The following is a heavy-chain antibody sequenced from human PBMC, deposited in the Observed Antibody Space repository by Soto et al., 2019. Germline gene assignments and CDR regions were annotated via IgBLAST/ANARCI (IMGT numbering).Heavy chain of an antibody. D-gene: IGHD2-15*01. CDR3: ARRIYGVSDD. V-gene: IGHV4-59*01. CDR1: GVSISGYY. CDR2: VHYAGAT. J-gene: IGHJ4*02. Sequence: PSETLSLTCTVSGVSISGYYWSWIRQPPGKGLEWIGYVHYAGATTYNPSLKSRVTISVDTSENQFSLNLTSVTAADTGVYFCARRIYGVSDDWGRGSMVTVS.